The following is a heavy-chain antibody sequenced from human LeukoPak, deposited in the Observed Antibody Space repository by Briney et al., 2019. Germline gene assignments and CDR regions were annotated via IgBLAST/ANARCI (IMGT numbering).Heavy chain of an antibody. D-gene: IGHD3-3*01. J-gene: IGHJ5*02. CDR2: IYPGDSDT. V-gene: IGHV5-51*01. CDR3: ARITIFGVVMRRSGWFDP. CDR1: GYSFTSYW. Sequence: GESLKISCKGSGYSFTSYWIGWVRQLPGKGLEWMGIIYPGDSDTRCSPSFQGQVTISADKSISTAYLQWSSLKASDTAMYYCARITIFGVVMRRSGWFDPWGQGTLVTVSS.